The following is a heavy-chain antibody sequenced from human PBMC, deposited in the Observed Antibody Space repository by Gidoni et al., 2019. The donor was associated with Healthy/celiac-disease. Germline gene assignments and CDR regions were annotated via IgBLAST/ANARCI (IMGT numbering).Heavy chain of an antibody. V-gene: IGHV3-73*02. CDR1: GFTFSGSA. Sequence: EVQLVESGGGLVQPGGSLKLSCAASGFTFSGSAMDWVRQASGKGLGWVGRIRSKANSYATAYAASVKGRFTISRDDSKNTAYLQMNSLKTEDTAVYYCTSPSYYDSSGYYLVPGCWGQGTLVTVSS. CDR2: IRSKANSYAT. CDR3: TSPSYYDSSGYYLVPGC. J-gene: IGHJ4*02. D-gene: IGHD3-22*01.